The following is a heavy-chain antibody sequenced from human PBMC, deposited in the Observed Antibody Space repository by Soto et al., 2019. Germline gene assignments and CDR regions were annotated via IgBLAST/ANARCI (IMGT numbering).Heavy chain of an antibody. CDR3: EKQESDSNDNYDY. Sequence: QVQLVEAGGGVVQPGRSLRLSCAASGFSFSSYGMHWVRQAPGKGMEWVSMISFDGTDEYYADSGKGRLTISRNNCKNAVYLQMNRLRPEDMAVYYCEKQESDSNDNYDYWGHGPRVTVSS. D-gene: IGHD1-1*01. J-gene: IGHJ4*01. V-gene: IGHV3-30*18. CDR2: ISFDGTDE. CDR1: GFSFSSYG.